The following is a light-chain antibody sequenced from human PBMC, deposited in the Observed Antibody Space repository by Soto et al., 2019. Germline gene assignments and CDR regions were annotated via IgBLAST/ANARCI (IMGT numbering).Light chain of an antibody. CDR2: GAS. J-gene: IGKJ1*01. CDR3: QQYNKWPPT. CDR1: QSVSSN. V-gene: IGKV3-15*01. Sequence: EIVMTQSPATLSVSPGERATPSCVASQSVSSNLAWFQQKPGQAPRLLIYGASARDTVIPARFSGSGSGTEFTLTISSLQSEDFAVYHCQQYNKWPPTFGQGTKVDIK.